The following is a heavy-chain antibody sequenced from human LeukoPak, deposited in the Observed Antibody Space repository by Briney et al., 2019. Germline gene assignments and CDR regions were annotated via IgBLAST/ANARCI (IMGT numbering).Heavy chain of an antibody. CDR2: ISAYNGNT. D-gene: IGHD5-18*01. CDR3: ARGSSYGFSMGY. CDR1: GYTFTSYG. Sequence: ASVKVSCKASGYTFTSYGISWVRQAPGQGLEWMGWISAYNGNTNYAQKLQGRVTMASDTSTSTAYMELRSLTSDDTAVYYCARGSSYGFSMGYWGQGTLVAVSS. J-gene: IGHJ4*02. V-gene: IGHV1-18*01.